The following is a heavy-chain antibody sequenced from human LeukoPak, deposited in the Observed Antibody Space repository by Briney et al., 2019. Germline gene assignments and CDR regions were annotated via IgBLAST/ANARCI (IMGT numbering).Heavy chain of an antibody. Sequence: GGSLRLSCAASGFTFDDYAMHWVRQAPGKGLEWVSGISWNSGSIGYADSVKGRFTISRDNAKNSLYLQMNSLRAEDTALYYCAKDKGFGESSNGMDVWGQGTTVTVSS. V-gene: IGHV3-9*01. D-gene: IGHD3-10*01. CDR2: ISWNSGSI. CDR1: GFTFDDYA. J-gene: IGHJ6*02. CDR3: AKDKGFGESSNGMDV.